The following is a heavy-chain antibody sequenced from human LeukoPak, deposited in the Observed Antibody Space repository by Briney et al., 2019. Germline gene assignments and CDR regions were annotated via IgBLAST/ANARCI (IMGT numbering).Heavy chain of an antibody. CDR2: INHSGST. V-gene: IGHV4-34*01. D-gene: IGHD6-6*01. J-gene: IGHJ4*02. CDR3: ARGRRIAARPGFDY. Sequence: SETLSLTCAVYGGSLSGYYWSWIRQPPGKGLEWIGEINHSGSTNYNPSLKSRVTISVDTSKNQFSLKLSSVTAADTAVYYCARGRRIAARPGFDYWGQGTLVTVSS. CDR1: GGSLSGYY.